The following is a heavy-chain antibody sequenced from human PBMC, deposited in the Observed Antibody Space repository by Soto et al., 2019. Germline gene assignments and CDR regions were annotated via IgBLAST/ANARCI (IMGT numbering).Heavy chain of an antibody. J-gene: IGHJ6*02. CDR2: IYHTGNT. CDR1: GXSXXXXXX. Sequence: PGXXTPSXTLSLTCXXSGXSXXXXXXXXXVRQPPGKGLEWIGEIYHTGNTNYNPXXXXXXXXXXXXXXXXXXXXXXXXTAADTAVYFCGRTQDYYYGVDVWGQGTAVTVXS. V-gene: IGHV4-4*02. D-gene: IGHD3-16*01. CDR3: GRTQDYYYGVDV.